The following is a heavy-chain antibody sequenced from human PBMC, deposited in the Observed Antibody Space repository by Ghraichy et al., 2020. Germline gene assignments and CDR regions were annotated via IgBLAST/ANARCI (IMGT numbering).Heavy chain of an antibody. CDR3: ARVHTGGYYDSSGPRSYYYYMDV. V-gene: IGHV1-18*01. CDR2: ISAYNGNT. J-gene: IGHJ6*03. D-gene: IGHD3-22*01. Sequence: ASVKVSCKASGYTFTSYGISWVRQAPGQGLEWMGWISAYNGNTNYAQKLQGRVTMTTDTSTSTAYMELRSLRSDDTAVYYCARVHTGGYYDSSGPRSYYYYMDVWGKGTTVTVSS. CDR1: GYTFTSYG.